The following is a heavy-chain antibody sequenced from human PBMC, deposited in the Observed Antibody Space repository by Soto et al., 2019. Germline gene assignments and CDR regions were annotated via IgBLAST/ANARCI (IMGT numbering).Heavy chain of an antibody. J-gene: IGHJ4*02. V-gene: IGHV3-7*01. CDR2: IDQHGNYK. CDR1: GFTFRGYW. Sequence: EVQLVESGGGLVLPGGSLRLSCAVSGFTFRGYWMTWVRQAPGKGLELVANIDQHGNYKNYVDSVKGRFTISRDNARDSLFLQMDSLRDEDTAVYFCARFSRTATPPYWGQGTLVTVSS. CDR3: ARFSRTATPPY.